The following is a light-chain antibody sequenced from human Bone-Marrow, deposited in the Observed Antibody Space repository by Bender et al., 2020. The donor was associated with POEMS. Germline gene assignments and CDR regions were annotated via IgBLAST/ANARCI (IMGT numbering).Light chain of an antibody. CDR1: SSNIGAVYD. CDR2: DNT. CDR3: QSYDSSLSAWV. Sequence: QSVLTQPPSVSEAPGQRVTISCTGSSSNIGAVYDVHWYQQFPGTAPKLLIYDNTNRPSGVPDRFSGSKSGTSASLAITGLQAEDEADYYCQSYDSSLSAWVFGGGTKLTVL. J-gene: IGLJ3*02. V-gene: IGLV1-40*01.